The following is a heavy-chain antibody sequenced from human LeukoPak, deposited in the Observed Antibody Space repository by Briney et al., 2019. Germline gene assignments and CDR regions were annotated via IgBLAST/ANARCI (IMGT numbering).Heavy chain of an antibody. CDR3: ARGGVGGTIDY. CDR2: IIPILGIA. CDR1: GYTFTSYG. D-gene: IGHD1-7*01. V-gene: IGHV1-69*04. J-gene: IGHJ4*02. Sequence: ASVKVSCKASGYTFTSYGISWVRQAPGQGLEWMGRIIPILGIANYAQKFQGRVTITADKSTSTAYMELSSLRSEDTAVYYCARGGVGGTIDYWGQGTLVTVSS.